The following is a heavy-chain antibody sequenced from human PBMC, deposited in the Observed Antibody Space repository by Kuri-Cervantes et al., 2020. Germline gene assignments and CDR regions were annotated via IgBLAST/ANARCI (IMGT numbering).Heavy chain of an antibody. CDR1: GFTFSSYA. CDR3: GRIGVVVVAAISYYGMDV. CDR2: IRSKANSYTT. D-gene: IGHD2-15*01. J-gene: IGHJ6*02. V-gene: IGHV3-72*01. Sequence: GESLKISCAASGFTFSSYAMSWVRQAPGKGLEWVGRIRSKANSYTTEYAASVKGRFTISRDDSKNSLYLQMNSLKTADTAVYYCGRIGVVVVAAISYYGMDVWGQGTTVTVSS.